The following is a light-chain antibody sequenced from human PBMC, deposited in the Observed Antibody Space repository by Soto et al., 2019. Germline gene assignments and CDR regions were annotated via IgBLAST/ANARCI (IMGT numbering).Light chain of an antibody. CDR1: QSVSSY. V-gene: IGKV3-11*01. CDR3: QQRSNWLT. CDR2: DAS. J-gene: IGKJ4*01. Sequence: EIVLTQSPATLSLSPGERATLSCRASQSVSSYLAWYQQKPGQAPRLLIYDASNRATGIPARFSGSGSGTVFTLTISLLEPEDFAVYYCQQRSNWLTFGGGTKVEIK.